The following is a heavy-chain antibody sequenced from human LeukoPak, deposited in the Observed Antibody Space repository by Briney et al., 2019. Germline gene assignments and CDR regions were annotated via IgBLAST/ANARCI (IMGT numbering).Heavy chain of an antibody. CDR2: ISYDASNK. CDR1: GFTFSDYA. D-gene: IGHD4-23*01. J-gene: IGHJ6*02. Sequence: PGRPLRLSCEASGFTFSDYALHWVRQAPGKGLEWVAVISYDASNKQYPDSVKGRFTISRDDSKNTLYLQMNSLRAEDTAVYYCARDRATVVTQAYYYGMDVWGQGTTVTVSS. CDR3: ARDRATVVTQAYYYGMDV. V-gene: IGHV3-30-3*01.